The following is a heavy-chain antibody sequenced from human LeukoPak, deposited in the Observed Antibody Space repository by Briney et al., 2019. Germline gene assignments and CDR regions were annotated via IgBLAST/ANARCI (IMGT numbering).Heavy chain of an antibody. J-gene: IGHJ3*02. V-gene: IGHV4-38-2*01. CDR1: CYSISSGYY. CDR3: ARPTIFGVVPGDAFDI. D-gene: IGHD3-3*01. Sequence: SETLSLTCAVSCYSISSGYYWGWIRQPPGKGLEWIGSIYHSGSTYYNPSLKSRVTISVDTSKNQFSLKLSSVTAADTAVYYCARPTIFGVVPGDAFDIWGQGTMVTVSS. CDR2: IYHSGST.